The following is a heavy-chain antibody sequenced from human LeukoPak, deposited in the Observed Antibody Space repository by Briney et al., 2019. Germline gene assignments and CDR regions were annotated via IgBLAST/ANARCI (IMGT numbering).Heavy chain of an antibody. CDR3: ARDLDSSSWYVGY. V-gene: IGHV4-34*01. D-gene: IGHD6-13*01. CDR1: GGSFSGYY. Sequence: SETLSLTCAVYGGSFSGYYWSWIRQPPGKGLEWIGEINHSGSTNYNPSLKSRVTISVDTSKNQFSLKLTSVTAADTAVYYCARDLDSSSWYVGYWGQGTLVTVSS. J-gene: IGHJ4*02. CDR2: INHSGST.